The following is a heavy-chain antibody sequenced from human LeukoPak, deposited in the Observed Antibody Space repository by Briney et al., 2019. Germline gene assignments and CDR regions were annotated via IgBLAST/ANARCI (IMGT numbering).Heavy chain of an antibody. CDR1: GFTFSSYA. Sequence: PGGSLRLSCAASGFTFSSYAMHWVRQAPGKGLERVAVISYDGSNKYYADSVKGRFTISRDNSKNTLYLQMNSLRAEDTAVYYCARSYYDSSGYQYYFDYWGQGTLVTVSS. J-gene: IGHJ4*02. CDR2: ISYDGSNK. V-gene: IGHV3-30*04. CDR3: ARSYYDSSGYQYYFDY. D-gene: IGHD3-22*01.